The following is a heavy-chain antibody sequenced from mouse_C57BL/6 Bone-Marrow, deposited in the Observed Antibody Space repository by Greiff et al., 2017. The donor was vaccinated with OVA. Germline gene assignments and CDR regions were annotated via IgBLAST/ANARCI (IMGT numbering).Heavy chain of an antibody. D-gene: IGHD1-1*01. J-gene: IGHJ3*01. V-gene: IGHV1-55*01. CDR2: IYPGSGST. Sequence: QVQLQQPGAELVKPGASVKMSCKASGYTFTSYWITWVKQRPGQGLEWIGDIYPGSGSTNYNEKFKSKATLTVDTSSSTAYMQLSSLTSEDSAVYDGARETLYYALAWFAYWGQGTLVTVSA. CDR3: ARETLYYALAWFAY. CDR1: GYTFTSYW.